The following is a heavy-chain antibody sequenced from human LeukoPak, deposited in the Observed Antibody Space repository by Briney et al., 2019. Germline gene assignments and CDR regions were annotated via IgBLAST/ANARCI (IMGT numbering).Heavy chain of an antibody. CDR2: IYYSGST. CDR1: GGSISSSSCY. Sequence: SETLSLTCTVSGGSISSSSCYWGWIRQPPGKGLEWIGSIYYSGSTYYNPSLKSRVTISVDTSKNQFSLKLSSVTAADTAVYYCASNHPSSSWSYFDYWGQGTLVTVSS. J-gene: IGHJ4*02. V-gene: IGHV4-39*01. D-gene: IGHD6-13*01. CDR3: ASNHPSSSWSYFDY.